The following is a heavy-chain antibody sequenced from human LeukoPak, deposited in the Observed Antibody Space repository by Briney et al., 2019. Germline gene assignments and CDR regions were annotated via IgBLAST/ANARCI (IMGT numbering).Heavy chain of an antibody. CDR2: TYYRSKWYT. CDR1: RDSISSNSTA. Sequence: SQTLTLTCAISRDSISSNSTAWNWIRQSPSRGLEWLGRTYYRSKWYTDYATSVKSRITIRSDTSKDQFSLQLNSVTPEDTAVYYCGRAGHGVHYYYYGLDVWGQGTTVTVSS. V-gene: IGHV6-1*01. D-gene: IGHD4-17*01. CDR3: GRAGHGVHYYYYGLDV. J-gene: IGHJ6*02.